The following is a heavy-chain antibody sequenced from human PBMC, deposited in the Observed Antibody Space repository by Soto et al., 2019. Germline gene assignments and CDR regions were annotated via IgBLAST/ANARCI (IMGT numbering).Heavy chain of an antibody. CDR3: ARAGTPYYYYYYGMDV. D-gene: IGHD3-10*01. V-gene: IGHV1-8*01. CDR2: MNPNSGNT. J-gene: IGHJ6*02. Sequence: ASVKVSCKASGYTFTSYDINWVRQATGQGLEWMGWMNPNSGNTGYAQKFQGRVTMTRNTSISTAYMELSSLRSEDTAVYYCARAGTPYYYYYYGMDVWGQGTTVTVSS. CDR1: GYTFTSYD.